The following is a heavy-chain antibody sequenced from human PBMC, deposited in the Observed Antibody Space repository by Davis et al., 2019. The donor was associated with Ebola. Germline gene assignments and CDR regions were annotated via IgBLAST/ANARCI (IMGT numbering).Heavy chain of an antibody. CDR2: ISHNENRR. Sequence: GESLKISCAASGFTFSSYSLHWVRQAPGKGLEWVAMISHNENRRYYVDSVQGRFTISRDNPKNTVYLDMNSLRAEDTAVYYCARDYDGKSELETWGQGTLSTVSS. V-gene: IGHV3-30*03. CDR1: GFTFSSYS. CDR3: ARDYDGKSELET. J-gene: IGHJ5*02. D-gene: IGHD3-22*01.